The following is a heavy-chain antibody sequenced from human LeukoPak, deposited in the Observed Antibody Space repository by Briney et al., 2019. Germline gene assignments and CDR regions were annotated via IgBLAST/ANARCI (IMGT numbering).Heavy chain of an antibody. CDR3: AKDQEYSSGWYNAFDI. Sequence: PGRSLRLSCAASGFTFSSYGMHWVRQAPGKGLEWVAVISYDGSNKYYADSVKGRFTISRDNSKNTLYLQMNSLRAEDTAVYYCAKDQEYSSGWYNAFDIWGQGTMVTVSS. D-gene: IGHD6-19*01. CDR1: GFTFSSYG. V-gene: IGHV3-30*18. CDR2: ISYDGSNK. J-gene: IGHJ3*02.